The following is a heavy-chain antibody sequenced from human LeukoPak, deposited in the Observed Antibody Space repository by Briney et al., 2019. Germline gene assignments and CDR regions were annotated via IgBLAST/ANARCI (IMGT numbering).Heavy chain of an antibody. CDR2: ISGSGGST. CDR1: GLTFSSYA. D-gene: IGHD3-22*01. V-gene: IGHV3-23*01. CDR3: TLHHKYYYDSSGYPPGDYYYMDV. Sequence: GGSLRLSCAASGLTFSSYAMSWVRQAPGKGLEWVSAISGSGGSTYYADSVKGRFTISRDNSKNTLYLQMNSLRAEDTAVYYCTLHHKYYYDSSGYPPGDYYYMDVWGKGTTVTVSS. J-gene: IGHJ6*03.